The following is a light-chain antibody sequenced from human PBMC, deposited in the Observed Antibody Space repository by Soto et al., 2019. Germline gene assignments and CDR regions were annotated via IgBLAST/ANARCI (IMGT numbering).Light chain of an antibody. J-gene: IGKJ4*01. V-gene: IGKV1-27*01. CDR3: QKYNSDPLT. CDR2: GAS. CDR1: QDISNY. Sequence: DIPMTQSPSSLSASVGDRVTITCRASQDISNYLAWYQQKPGKIPKLLIYGASTLQSGVPSRFSGSGSGTDFTLTISRLQPEDGATYYCQKYNSDPLTFGGGTKVEIK.